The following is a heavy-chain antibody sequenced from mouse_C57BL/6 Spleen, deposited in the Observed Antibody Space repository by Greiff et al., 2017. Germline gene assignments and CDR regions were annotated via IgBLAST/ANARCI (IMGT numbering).Heavy chain of an antibody. CDR2: INPNNGGT. Sequence: EVQLQQSGPELVKPGASVKISCKASGYTFTDYYMNWVKQSHGKSLAWIGDINPNNGGTSYNQKFKGKATLTVDKSSSTAYMERRSLTAEDSAVYYCAREAYSNPFAYWGQGTLVTVSA. CDR3: AREAYSNPFAY. CDR1: GYTFTDYY. V-gene: IGHV1-26*01. D-gene: IGHD2-5*01. J-gene: IGHJ3*01.